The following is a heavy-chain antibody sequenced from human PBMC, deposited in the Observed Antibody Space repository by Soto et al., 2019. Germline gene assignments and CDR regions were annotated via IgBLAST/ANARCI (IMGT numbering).Heavy chain of an antibody. CDR2: ISGSGGST. J-gene: IGHJ5*02. D-gene: IGHD6-19*01. Sequence: EVQLLESGGGLVQPGGSRRLSCAAPESTFSGYAMSWARRAPGKGLEWSSAISGSGGSTYYADSVKGRFTIAKDNSKNTLYLKMNGLRAEDTAVYYCAKMEVAVAGVVDPWGQGTLVTVSS. V-gene: IGHV3-23*01. CDR1: ESTFSGYA. CDR3: AKMEVAVAGVVDP.